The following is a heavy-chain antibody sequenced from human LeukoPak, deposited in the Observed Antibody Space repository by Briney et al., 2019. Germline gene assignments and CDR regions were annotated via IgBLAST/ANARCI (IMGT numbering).Heavy chain of an antibody. CDR2: IRDSGAST. Sequence: QPGGSLRLSCAASGFTFLTYAMSWARQAPGKGLQWVSVIRDSGASTYYADSVKGRFTISRDNSKNTLYLQMNSLRAEDTAVYYCAKAGRSGWYPGWPFDIWGQGTMVTVSS. CDR3: AKAGRSGWYPGWPFDI. V-gene: IGHV3-23*01. CDR1: GFTFLTYA. D-gene: IGHD6-19*01. J-gene: IGHJ3*02.